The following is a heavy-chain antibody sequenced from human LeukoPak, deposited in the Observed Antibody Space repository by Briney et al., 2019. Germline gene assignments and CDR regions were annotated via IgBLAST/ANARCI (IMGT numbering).Heavy chain of an antibody. Sequence: GGSLRLSCAASGFTFSSYWMHWGRRAPGEGRVWVSGINSDGSSTSYADSVKGRFTISRDNAKNTLYLQMNSLRAEDTAVYYCARDPHYNGHNWSDPWGHGAPVTASS. J-gene: IGHJ5*02. V-gene: IGHV3-74*01. D-gene: IGHD3-10*01. CDR2: INSDGSST. CDR1: GFTFSSYW. CDR3: ARDPHYNGHNWSDP.